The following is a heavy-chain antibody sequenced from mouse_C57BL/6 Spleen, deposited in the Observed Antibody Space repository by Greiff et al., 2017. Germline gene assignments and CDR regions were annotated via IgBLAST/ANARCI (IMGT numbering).Heavy chain of an antibody. CDR2: ISSGSCTI. CDR3: ARDGSQSLYFDY. CDR1: GFTFSDYG. Sequence: EVKLVASGGGLVKPGGSLKLSCAASGFTFSDYGMHWVRQAPEKGLEWVAYISSGSCTIYYADTVKGRFTISRDNAKNTLFLQMTSLRSEDTAMYYCARDGSQSLYFDYWGQGTTLTVSS. D-gene: IGHD1-1*01. V-gene: IGHV5-17*01. J-gene: IGHJ2*01.